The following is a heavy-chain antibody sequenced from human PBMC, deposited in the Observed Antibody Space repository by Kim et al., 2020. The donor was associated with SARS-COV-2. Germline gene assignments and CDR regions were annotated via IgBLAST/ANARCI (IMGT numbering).Heavy chain of an antibody. CDR2: IKQDGSEK. J-gene: IGHJ3*02. D-gene: IGHD5-18*01. Sequence: GGSLRLSCAASGFTFSSYWMSWVRQAPGKGLEWVANIKQDGSEKYYVDSVKGRFTISTDNAKNSLYLQMNSLRAEDTAVYYCASGGYSYGYRFIPAFDIWGQGKMVTVSS. CDR1: GFTFSSYW. V-gene: IGHV3-7*03. CDR3: ASGGYSYGYRFIPAFDI.